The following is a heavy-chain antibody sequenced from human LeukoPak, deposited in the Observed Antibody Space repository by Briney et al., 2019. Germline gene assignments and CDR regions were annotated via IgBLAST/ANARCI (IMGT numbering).Heavy chain of an antibody. CDR2: ISAYNGNT. CDR3: ARVSSPLQYNWFDP. V-gene: IGHV1-18*01. CDR1: GYTFTSYG. D-gene: IGHD1-14*01. Sequence: ASVKVSCTASGYTFTSYGISWVRQAPGQGLEWMGWISAYNGNTNYAQKLQGRVTMTTDTSTSTAYMELRSLRSDDTAVYYCARVSSPLQYNWFDPWGQGTLVTVSS. J-gene: IGHJ5*02.